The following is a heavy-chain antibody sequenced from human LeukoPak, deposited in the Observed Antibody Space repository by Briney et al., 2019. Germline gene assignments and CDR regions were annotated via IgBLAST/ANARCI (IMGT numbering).Heavy chain of an antibody. D-gene: IGHD3-3*01. CDR1: GFTFSSYA. V-gene: IGHV3-30-3*01. CDR3: ARDQKRIFGVVNPNYGMDV. J-gene: IGHJ6*02. CDR2: ISYDGSNK. Sequence: PGGSLRLSCAASGFTFSSYAMHWVRQAPGKGLEWVAVISYDGSNKYYADSVKGRFTISRDNSKNTLYLQMNSLRAEDTAVYYCARDQKRIFGVVNPNYGMDVWGQGTTVTVSS.